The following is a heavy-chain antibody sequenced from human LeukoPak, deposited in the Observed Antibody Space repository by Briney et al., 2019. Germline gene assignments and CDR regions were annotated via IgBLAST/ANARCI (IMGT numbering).Heavy chain of an antibody. CDR1: GGSFSGYY. D-gene: IGHD2-15*01. V-gene: IGHV4-34*01. CDR2: INHSGST. J-gene: IGHJ5*02. CDR3: ARHPLLRYCSGGSCYGTNWFDP. Sequence: SETLSLTCAVYGGSFSGYYWSWIRQPPGKGLEWIGEINHSGSTNYNPSLKSRVTISVDTSKNQFSLKLSSVTAADTAVYYCARHPLLRYCSGGSCYGTNWFDPWGQGTLVTVSS.